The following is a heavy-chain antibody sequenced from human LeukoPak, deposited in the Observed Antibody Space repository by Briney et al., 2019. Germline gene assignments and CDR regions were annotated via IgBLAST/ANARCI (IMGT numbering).Heavy chain of an antibody. CDR3: ARVSYGYGYYFDY. Sequence: SETLSLTCTVSGGSIGSGGSFWSWIRQPPGKGLEWIGEINHSGSTNYNPSLESRVTISVDTSKNQFSLKLSSVTAADTAVYYCARVSYGYGYYFDYWGQGTLVTVSS. D-gene: IGHD5-18*01. CDR2: INHSGST. J-gene: IGHJ4*02. V-gene: IGHV4-39*07. CDR1: GGSIGSGGSF.